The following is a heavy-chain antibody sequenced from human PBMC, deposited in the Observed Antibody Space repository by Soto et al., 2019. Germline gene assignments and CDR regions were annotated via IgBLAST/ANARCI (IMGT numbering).Heavy chain of an antibody. CDR2: ISAYSGHT. J-gene: IGHJ4*02. D-gene: IGHD6-19*01. CDR3: ARRPHLADNVELDY. CDR1: GYTFTNYG. Sequence: QVQLVQSGAEVKKPGASVTVSCKASGYTFTNYGINWVRQAPVQGLEWMGWISAYSGHTNYAQKLQDRVTMTTDTSTSTAYMELRSLRSDDTAVYYCARRPHLADNVELDYWGQGTLVTVSS. V-gene: IGHV1-18*01.